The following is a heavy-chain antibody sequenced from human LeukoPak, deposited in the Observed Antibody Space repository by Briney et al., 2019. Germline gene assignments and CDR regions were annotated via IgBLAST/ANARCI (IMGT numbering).Heavy chain of an antibody. V-gene: IGHV3-48*03. J-gene: IGHJ4*02. D-gene: IGHD4-23*01. CDR1: GFAFSSYE. Sequence: GGSLRLSCAASGFAFSSYEMNWVRQAPGKGLEWVSHIRSTSNTIYYADSVKGRFTISRDNAKNSLYLQMNSLRAEDTAVYYCARDFGRWFIDYWGQGTLVTVSS. CDR2: IRSTSNTI. CDR3: ARDFGRWFIDY.